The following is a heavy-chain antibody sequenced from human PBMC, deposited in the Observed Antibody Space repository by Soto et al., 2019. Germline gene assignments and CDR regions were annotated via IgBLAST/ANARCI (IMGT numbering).Heavy chain of an antibody. CDR1: GYTFTTYN. J-gene: IGHJ4*02. Sequence: QVQLVQSGAEVRKPGASVKVSCKASGYTFTTYNMHWVRQAPGQGLEWMGVINPSVGSTSYAQKFHGRVTMTRDTATSTVYMELSSLGPEDTAVYYCARAGAGHFDSWGQGTLVTVSS. CDR3: ARAGAGHFDS. CDR2: INPSVGST. V-gene: IGHV1-46*01. D-gene: IGHD3-10*01.